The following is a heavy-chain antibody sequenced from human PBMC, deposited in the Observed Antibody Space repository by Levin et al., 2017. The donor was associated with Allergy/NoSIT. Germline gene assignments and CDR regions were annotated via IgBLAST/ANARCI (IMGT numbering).Heavy chain of an antibody. Sequence: SCVASGFTFSSYAMTWVRQAPGKGLEWVSGIIESGDSTYYADSVKGRFTISRDNSKNTLYLQMNSLRAEDTAMYYCAREEKVARPSDYWGQGTLVTVSA. D-gene: IGHD6-6*01. CDR1: GFTFSSYA. CDR3: AREEKVARPSDY. J-gene: IGHJ4*02. CDR2: IIESGDST. V-gene: IGHV3-23*01.